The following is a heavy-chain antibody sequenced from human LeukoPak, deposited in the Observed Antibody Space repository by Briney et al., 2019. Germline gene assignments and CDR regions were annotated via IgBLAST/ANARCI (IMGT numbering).Heavy chain of an antibody. CDR2: INPNSGGT. V-gene: IGHV1-2*02. Sequence: GASVKVSCKASGYTFTGYYMHWVRQAPGQGLEWMGWINPNSGGTNYAQKFQGRVTITADESTSTAYMELSSLRSEDTAMYYCARVVVVITNDISDIWGQGTMAIVSS. CDR3: ARVVVVITNDISDI. CDR1: GYTFTGYY. D-gene: IGHD3-22*01. J-gene: IGHJ3*02.